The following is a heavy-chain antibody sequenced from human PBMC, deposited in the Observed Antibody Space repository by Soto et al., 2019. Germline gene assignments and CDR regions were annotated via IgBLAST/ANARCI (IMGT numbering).Heavy chain of an antibody. Sequence: PSETLSLTCAVSGGSISSGGYSWSWIRQPPGKGLEWIGYIYHSGSTYYNPSLKSRVTISVDRSKNQFSLKLSSVTAADTAVYFCACRVCTQQRHRLDSWGQGTLVTGSS. CDR1: GGSISSGGYS. D-gene: IGHD2-8*01. CDR3: ACRVCTQQRHRLDS. J-gene: IGHJ5*01. V-gene: IGHV4-30-2*01. CDR2: IYHSGST.